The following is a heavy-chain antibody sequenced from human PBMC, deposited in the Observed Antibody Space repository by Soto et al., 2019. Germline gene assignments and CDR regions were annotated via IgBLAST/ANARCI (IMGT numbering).Heavy chain of an antibody. J-gene: IGHJ6*03. D-gene: IGHD3-3*01. Sequence: ASVKVSCQASGYTFTSYDINWVRQATGQGLEWMGWMNPNSGNTGYAQKFQGRVTMTRNTSISTAYMELSSLRSEDTAVYYCARVPADFDFWSGYSIYYYYYYMDVWGKGTTVTVSS. CDR2: MNPNSGNT. CDR1: GYTFTSYD. V-gene: IGHV1-8*01. CDR3: ARVPADFDFWSGYSIYYYYYYMDV.